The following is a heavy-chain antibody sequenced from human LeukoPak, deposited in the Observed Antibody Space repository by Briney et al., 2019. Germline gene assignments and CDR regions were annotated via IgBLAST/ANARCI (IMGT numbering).Heavy chain of an antibody. CDR2: IYTSGST. D-gene: IGHD6-19*01. CDR1: GGSISSYY. CDR3: ARDENSSGWYYYYYYMDV. J-gene: IGHJ6*03. V-gene: IGHV4-4*07. Sequence: SETLSLTCTVSGGSISSYYLSWIRQTAGKGLEWIGHIYTSGSTNYNPSLKSRVTMSVDTSKNQFSLKLSSVTAADTAVYYCARDENSSGWYYYYYYMDVWGKGTTVTISS.